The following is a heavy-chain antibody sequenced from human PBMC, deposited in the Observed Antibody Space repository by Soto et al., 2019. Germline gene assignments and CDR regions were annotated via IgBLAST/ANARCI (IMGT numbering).Heavy chain of an antibody. CDR3: AREDTAMVSSYYGMDV. J-gene: IGHJ6*02. Sequence: QVQLVQSGAEVKKPGSSVKVSCKASGGTFSSYAISWVRQAPGQGLEWMGGIIPIFGTANYALKFQGRVTITADKSTSTAYMELSSLRSEDTAVYYCAREDTAMVSSYYGMDVWGQGTTVTVSS. CDR1: GGTFSSYA. CDR2: IIPIFGTA. D-gene: IGHD5-18*01. V-gene: IGHV1-69*06.